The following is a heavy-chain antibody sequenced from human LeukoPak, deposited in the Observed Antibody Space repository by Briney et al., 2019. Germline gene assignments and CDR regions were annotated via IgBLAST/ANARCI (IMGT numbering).Heavy chain of an antibody. D-gene: IGHD3-3*01. J-gene: IGHJ4*02. V-gene: IGHV3-23*01. CDR3: ANRVYYDFWSNYLVFDN. Sequence: PGGSLRLSCAASGFTFNSYAMTWVRQAPGKGREWVSPVSGSGGSTYYRDSVEGRFTISRDNSNDTLYLQINSLRVDDTAVYFCANRVYYDFWSNYLVFDNWGQGTLVTVSS. CDR2: VSGSGGST. CDR1: GFTFNSYA.